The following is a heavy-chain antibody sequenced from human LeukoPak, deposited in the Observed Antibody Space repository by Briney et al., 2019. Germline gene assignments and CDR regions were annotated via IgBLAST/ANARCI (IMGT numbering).Heavy chain of an antibody. V-gene: IGHV3-23*01. J-gene: IGHJ4*02. CDR3: AKDQISMTTVTTLQFDY. D-gene: IGHD4-17*01. CDR2: ISGSGGST. CDR1: GFTFSSYA. Sequence: GGSLRLSCAASGFTFSSYAMSWVSQAPGKGLEWVSAISGSGGSTYYADSVKGRLTISRDNSKNTLYLQMNSLRAEDTAVYYCAKDQISMTTVTTLQFDYWGQGTLVTVSS.